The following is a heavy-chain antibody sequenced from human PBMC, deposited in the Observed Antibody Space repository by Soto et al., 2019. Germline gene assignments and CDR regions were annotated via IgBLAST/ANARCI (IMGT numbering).Heavy chain of an antibody. Sequence: SETLSLTCTVSGGSISNYFCNWIRQPAGKGLEWIGRIDNSGSTNYNPSLKSRITMSADTSRNQFSPKLNSVTAADTAVYYCARGGQDFWSGPFDYWGQGALVTVSS. D-gene: IGHD3-3*01. CDR3: ARGGQDFWSGPFDY. J-gene: IGHJ4*02. CDR1: GGSISNYF. CDR2: IDNSGST. V-gene: IGHV4-4*07.